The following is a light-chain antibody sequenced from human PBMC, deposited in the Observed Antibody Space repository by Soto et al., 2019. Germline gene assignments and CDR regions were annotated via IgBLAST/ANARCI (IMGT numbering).Light chain of an antibody. CDR2: AVS. V-gene: IGLV2-14*03. CDR1: SSDVGNYDY. CDR3: TSYTPGSTYV. Sequence: QSALTQPASVSGSPGQSSTISCTGTSSDVGNYDYVSWYQQYPGKAPKLMISAVSRRPSGVSNRFSGTKSGNTASLTISGLQAEDDADYYCTSYTPGSTYVFGTGTKLTGL. J-gene: IGLJ1*01.